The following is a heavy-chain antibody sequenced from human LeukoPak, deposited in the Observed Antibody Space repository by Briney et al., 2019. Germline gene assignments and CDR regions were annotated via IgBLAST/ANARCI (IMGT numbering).Heavy chain of an antibody. CDR1: GHTFVSYG. V-gene: IGHV1-18*01. CDR2: ISGYNGKI. CDR3: ARRFCSSVSCYDDDAFDV. Sequence: GASVKVSCKASGHTFVSYGISWVRQAPRQGLEWMGWISGYNGKINYAQKFQGRVTMTTDTSTSTAYLELRSLTSEDTAVYYCARRFCSSVSCYDDDAFDVWGQGTLVTVSS. J-gene: IGHJ3*01. D-gene: IGHD2-2*01.